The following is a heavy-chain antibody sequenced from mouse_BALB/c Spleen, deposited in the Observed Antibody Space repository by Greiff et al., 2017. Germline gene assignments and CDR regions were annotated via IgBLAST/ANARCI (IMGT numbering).Heavy chain of an antibody. J-gene: IGHJ3*01. CDR1: GYTFTSYW. CDR2: INPSTGYT. D-gene: IGHD1-2*01. Sequence: QVQLQQSGAELAKPGASVKMSCKASGYTFTSYWMHWVKQRPGQGLEWIGYINPSTGYTEYNQKFKDKATLTADKSSSTAYMQLSSLTSEDSAVYYCARGDTTATFAYWGQGTLVTVSA. CDR3: ARGDTTATFAY. V-gene: IGHV1-7*01.